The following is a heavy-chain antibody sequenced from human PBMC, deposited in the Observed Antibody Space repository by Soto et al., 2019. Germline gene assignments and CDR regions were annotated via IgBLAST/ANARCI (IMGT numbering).Heavy chain of an antibody. Sequence: QVQLVESGGGVVQPGRSLRLSCAASGFTFSSYAMHWVRQAPGKGLEWVAVISYDGSNKYYADSVKGRFTISRDNSKNTLYLQMNSLRAEDTAVYYCARDYNTAMGGYYYYGMDVWGQGTTVTVSS. CDR1: GFTFSSYA. J-gene: IGHJ6*02. CDR2: ISYDGSNK. CDR3: ARDYNTAMGGYYYYGMDV. D-gene: IGHD5-18*01. V-gene: IGHV3-30-3*01.